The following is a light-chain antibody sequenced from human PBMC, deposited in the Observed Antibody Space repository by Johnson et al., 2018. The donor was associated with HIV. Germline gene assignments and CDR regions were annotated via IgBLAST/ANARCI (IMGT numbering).Light chain of an antibody. CDR2: ENN. CDR3: ATWHSSLTSGGV. J-gene: IGLJ1*01. CDR1: SSNIGNNY. V-gene: IGLV1-51*02. Sequence: QSVLTQPPSVSAAPGQKVTISCSGSSSNIGNNYVSWYQQLPGTAPKLLIYENNKRPSGIPDRFSGSKSATSATLGITGLQTGDEADYYGATWHSSLTSGGVFGTGTKVTVL.